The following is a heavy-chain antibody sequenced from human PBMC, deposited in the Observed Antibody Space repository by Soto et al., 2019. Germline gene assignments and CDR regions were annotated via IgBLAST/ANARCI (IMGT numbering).Heavy chain of an antibody. CDR2: ISGSGGST. D-gene: IGHD1-26*01. V-gene: IGHV3-23*01. J-gene: IGHJ6*02. CDR3: AKDVGGGSYWGPHYSGMDV. CDR1: GFTFSSYA. Sequence: PGGSLRLSCAASGFTFSSYAMSWVRQAPGKGLEWVSGISGSGGSTYFADSVKGRFTIPRDNSKITLYLQMNSMRAEDTAVYYCAKDVGGGSYWGPHYSGMDVWGQGTTVTVSS.